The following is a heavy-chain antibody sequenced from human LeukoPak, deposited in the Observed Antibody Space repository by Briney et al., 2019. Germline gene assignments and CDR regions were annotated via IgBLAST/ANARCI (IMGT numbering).Heavy chain of an antibody. J-gene: IGHJ6*03. Sequence: SETLSLTCTVSGGSISSYYWSWIRQPAEKGLEWIGRIYTSGSTNYNPSLKSRVTMSVDTSKNQFSLKLSSVTAADTAVYYCARAAITTGYYSYYYMDVWGKGTTVTVSS. CDR2: IYTSGST. V-gene: IGHV4-4*07. D-gene: IGHD4-11*01. CDR3: ARAAITTGYYSYYYMDV. CDR1: GGSISSYY.